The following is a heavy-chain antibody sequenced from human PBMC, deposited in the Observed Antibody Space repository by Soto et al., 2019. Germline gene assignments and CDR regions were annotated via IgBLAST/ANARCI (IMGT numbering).Heavy chain of an antibody. J-gene: IGHJ4*02. Sequence: GASVTVSCKASVGTFSSYAISWVRQAPGQGLEWMGGIIPILGTANYAQKFQGRVTITADESTSTAYMELSSLRSEDTAVYYCARGPRYSSSWYFDYRGQGTLVTVSS. D-gene: IGHD6-13*01. CDR1: VGTFSSYA. CDR3: ARGPRYSSSWYFDY. V-gene: IGHV1-69*13. CDR2: IIPILGTA.